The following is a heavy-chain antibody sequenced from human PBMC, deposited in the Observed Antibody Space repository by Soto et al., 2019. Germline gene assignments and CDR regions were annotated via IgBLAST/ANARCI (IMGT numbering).Heavy chain of an antibody. D-gene: IGHD1-1*01. V-gene: IGHV4-4*07. CDR3: VRDGTKTLRDWFDP. Sequence: SETLSLTCTVSGASISGFYWSWIRKSAGKGLEWIGRIYATGTTDYNPSLKSRVMMSVDTSKKQFSLKLRSVTAADTAVNYCVRDGTKTLRDWFDPWGQGISVTVSS. J-gene: IGHJ5*02. CDR2: IYATGTT. CDR1: GASISGFY.